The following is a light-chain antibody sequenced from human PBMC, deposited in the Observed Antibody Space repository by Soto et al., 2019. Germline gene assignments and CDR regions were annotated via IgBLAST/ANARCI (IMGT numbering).Light chain of an antibody. CDR1: QSVSTN. Sequence: EIVMTHSLAALSVSPCERATLSFRASQSVSTNLAWYQQKPGQAPRLLIYGAATRATGLPDRFSGSGSGTDFTLTISSLQSEDFAVYYCQQYLKWPLPFGGGTKVDIK. V-gene: IGKV3-15*01. CDR3: QQYLKWPLP. CDR2: GAA. J-gene: IGKJ4*01.